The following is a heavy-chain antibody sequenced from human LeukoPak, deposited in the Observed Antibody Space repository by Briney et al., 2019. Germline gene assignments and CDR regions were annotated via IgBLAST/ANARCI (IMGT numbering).Heavy chain of an antibody. Sequence: GGSLRLSCAAWGFTFDDYAMQWVRHATGKGVEWVSGISWYSCSIGYADSVKGRFTISRDNAKNSLYLQMNSLRAEDTALYYCAKGQIAAAGVFDYWGQGTLVTVSS. CDR3: AKGQIAAAGVFDY. V-gene: IGHV3-9*01. CDR2: ISWYSCSI. D-gene: IGHD6-13*01. J-gene: IGHJ4*02. CDR1: GFTFDDYA.